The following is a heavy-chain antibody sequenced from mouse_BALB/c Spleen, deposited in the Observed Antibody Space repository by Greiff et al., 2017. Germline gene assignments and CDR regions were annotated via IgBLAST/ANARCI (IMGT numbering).Heavy chain of an antibody. D-gene: IGHD2-10*02. CDR2: ISDGGSYT. CDR3: ARGEYGNYFDY. J-gene: IGHJ2*01. CDR1: GFAFSSYD. V-gene: IGHV5-9-2*01. Sequence: EVKVEESGGGLVKPGGSLKLSCAASGFAFSSYDMSWVRQTPEKRLEWVATISDGGSYTYYPDSVKGRFTISRDNAKNNLYLQMSSLKSEDTAMYYCARGEYGNYFDYWGQGTTLTVSS.